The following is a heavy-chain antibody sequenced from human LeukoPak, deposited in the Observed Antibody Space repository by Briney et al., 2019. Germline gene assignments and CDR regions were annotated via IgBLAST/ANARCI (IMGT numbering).Heavy chain of an antibody. Sequence: ASVKVSCKASGYTFTGYYIHWLRQAPGQGLEWMGWINPNSGGTNYAQKFQGRVTLTSDTSISTAYMELSRLTSDDTAVYYCAIGQLHEDAFDIWGQGTMVTVSS. CDR1: GYTFTGYY. D-gene: IGHD2-2*01. CDR2: INPNSGGT. J-gene: IGHJ3*02. V-gene: IGHV1-2*02. CDR3: AIGQLHEDAFDI.